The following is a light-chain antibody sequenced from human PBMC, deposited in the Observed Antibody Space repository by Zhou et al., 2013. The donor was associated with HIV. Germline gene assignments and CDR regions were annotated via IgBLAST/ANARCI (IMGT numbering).Light chain of an antibody. CDR2: GAS. J-gene: IGKJ4*01. Sequence: EIVLTQSPGTLSLSPGERATLSCRASQSVSTSLAWFQQKPGQAPRLLIYGASSRVTDIPDRFSGSGSGTDFSLTISRLEPEDFAVYYCQQYGGSPLTFGRGTKVEI. CDR1: QSVSTS. CDR3: QQYGGSPLT. V-gene: IGKV3-20*01.